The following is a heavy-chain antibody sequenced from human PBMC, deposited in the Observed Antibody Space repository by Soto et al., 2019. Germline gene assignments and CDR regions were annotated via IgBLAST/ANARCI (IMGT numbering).Heavy chain of an antibody. CDR2: INPNSGGT. J-gene: IGHJ6*02. Sequence: SVKVSCKASGYTFTGYYMHWVRQAPGQGLEWMGWINPNSGGTNYAQKFQGWVTMTRDTSISTAYMELSRLRSDDTAVYYCAREEGSGTPNYGMDVWGQGTTVTVSS. D-gene: IGHD3-10*01. V-gene: IGHV1-2*04. CDR3: AREEGSGTPNYGMDV. CDR1: GYTFTGYY.